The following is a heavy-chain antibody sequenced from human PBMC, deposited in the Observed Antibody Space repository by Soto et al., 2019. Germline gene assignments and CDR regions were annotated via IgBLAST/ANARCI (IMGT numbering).Heavy chain of an antibody. CDR2: INHSGST. V-gene: IGHV4-34*01. CDR3: ARQRLSYCSGGSCYYLTPFDY. J-gene: IGHJ4*02. Sequence: SETLSLTCAVYGGSFSGYYWSWIRQPPGKGLEWIGEINHSGSTNYNPSLKSRVTISVDTSKNQFSLKLSSVTAADTAVYYCARQRLSYCSGGSCYYLTPFDYWGQGTLVTVSS. D-gene: IGHD2-15*01. CDR1: GGSFSGYY.